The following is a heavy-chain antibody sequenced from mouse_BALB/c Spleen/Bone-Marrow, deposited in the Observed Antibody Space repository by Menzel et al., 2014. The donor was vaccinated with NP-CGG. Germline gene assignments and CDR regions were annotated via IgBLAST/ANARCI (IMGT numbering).Heavy chain of an antibody. Sequence: EVKLMESGAELVKPGASVKLSCTGSGFNIKDTFMHWVKQRPEQGLEWIGRIDPANGNTKYDPKFQGKATITADTSSNTAHLHLTSLTSEDTAVYYCTRGEDYWGQGTTLAVSS. CDR2: IDPANGNT. V-gene: IGHV14-3*02. J-gene: IGHJ2*01. CDR1: GFNIKDTF. CDR3: TRGEDY.